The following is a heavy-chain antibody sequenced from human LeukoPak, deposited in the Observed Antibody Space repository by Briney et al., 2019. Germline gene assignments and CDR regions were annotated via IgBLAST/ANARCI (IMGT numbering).Heavy chain of an antibody. D-gene: IGHD4-17*01. V-gene: IGHV1-24*01. CDR3: ATAQEYYGDYGY. CDR2: FDPEDGET. J-gene: IGHJ4*02. CDR1: GYTLTELS. Sequence: ASVKVSCKVSGYTLTELSMHWVRQAPGKWLEWMGGFDPEDGETIYAQKFQGRVTMTEDTSTDTAYMELSSLRSEDTAVYYCATAQEYYGDYGYWGQGTLVTVSS.